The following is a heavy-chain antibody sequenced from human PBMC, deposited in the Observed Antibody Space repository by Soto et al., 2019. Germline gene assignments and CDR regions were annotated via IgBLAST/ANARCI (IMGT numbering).Heavy chain of an antibody. CDR2: ICWDDDK. D-gene: IGHD1-20*01. CDR3: LYITEPPGGGYYLDS. Sequence: QIALKESGPALVNPTQLLTLTCTFPGFSLCTRGVGVRWIRQPPGKALEWLAFICWDDDKRYSPYLKSSLAITQDTSKNPVDLTMSNVDSVDTAIYYCLYITEPPGGGYYLDSWGQGTLVTVSS. V-gene: IGHV2-5*02. CDR1: GFSLCTRGVG. J-gene: IGHJ4*02.